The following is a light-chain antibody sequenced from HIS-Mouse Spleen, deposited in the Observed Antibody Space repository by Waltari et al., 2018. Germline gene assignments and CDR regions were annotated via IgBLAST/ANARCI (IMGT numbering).Light chain of an antibody. J-gene: IGKJ1*01. Sequence: DIQMTQSPSPLSASVGDRVTITCPASQSISSYLNWYQQKPGKAPKLLIYAASSLQSGVPSRFSGSGSGTDFTLTISSLQPEDFATYYCQQSYSTPRTFGQGTKVEIK. CDR3: QQSYSTPRT. CDR2: AAS. V-gene: IGKV1-39*01. CDR1: QSISSY.